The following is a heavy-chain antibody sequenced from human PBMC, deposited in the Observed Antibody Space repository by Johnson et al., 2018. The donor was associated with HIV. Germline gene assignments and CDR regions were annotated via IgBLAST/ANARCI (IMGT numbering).Heavy chain of an antibody. V-gene: IGHV3-20*04. J-gene: IGHJ3*02. D-gene: IGHD3-10*01. CDR3: AKDSDAFYYGSGDAFDI. CDR2: IKSDGSYT. Sequence: VQLVESGGGVVRPGGSLRLSCAASGFTFDDYGMSWVRQDPGKGLVWVSRIKSDGSYTSYADSVKGLFTISRDNAKNTLYLQMDSLRAEDTAVYYCAKDSDAFYYGSGDAFDIWGQGTMVTVSS. CDR1: GFTFDDYG.